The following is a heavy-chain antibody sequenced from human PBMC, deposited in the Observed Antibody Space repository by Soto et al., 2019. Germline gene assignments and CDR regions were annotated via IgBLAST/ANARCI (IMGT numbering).Heavy chain of an antibody. D-gene: IGHD4-4*01. V-gene: IGHV4-34*01. CDR3: ARWEMTTVTTTNWFEP. CDR2: INHSGST. J-gene: IGHJ5*02. Sequence: SLTCAVYGGSFSGYYWSWIRQPPGKGPEWIGEINHSGSTNYNPSLKSRVTISVDTSKNQFSLKLSSVTAADTAVYYCARWEMTTVTTTNWFEPWGKGTLVTVSS. CDR1: GGSFSGYY.